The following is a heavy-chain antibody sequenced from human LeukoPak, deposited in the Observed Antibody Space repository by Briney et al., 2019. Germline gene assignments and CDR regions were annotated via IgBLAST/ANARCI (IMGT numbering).Heavy chain of an antibody. D-gene: IGHD4-11*01. CDR1: GYTFTGYY. V-gene: IGHV1-2*02. Sequence: ASVKVSCKASGYTFTGYYMHWVRQAPGQGLEWMGWINPNSGGTNYAQKFQGRVTMTRDTSISTAYMELSGLRSDDTAVYYCARVTLSNSRGYFQHWGQGTLVTVSS. CDR2: INPNSGGT. CDR3: ARVTLSNSRGYFQH. J-gene: IGHJ1*01.